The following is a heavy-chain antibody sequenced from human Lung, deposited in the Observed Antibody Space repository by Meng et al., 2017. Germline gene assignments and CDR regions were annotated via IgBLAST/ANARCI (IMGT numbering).Heavy chain of an antibody. J-gene: IGHJ4*02. Sequence: QVQLVRCGAEVKKPGASVKVSCKPSGYNFPDYYIHWVRRAPGQGLEWMGRINPKSGDTHYAQKFQARVTMTGDTSISTAYMELSGLRSDDTAMYYCARDEDISAAGKLFGDYWGQGTLVTVSS. V-gene: IGHV1-2*06. CDR2: INPKSGDT. CDR3: ARDEDISAAGKLFGDY. CDR1: GYNFPDYY. D-gene: IGHD6-25*01.